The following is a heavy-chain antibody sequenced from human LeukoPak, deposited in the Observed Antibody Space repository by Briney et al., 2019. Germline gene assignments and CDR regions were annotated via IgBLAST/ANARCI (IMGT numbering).Heavy chain of an antibody. Sequence: PSETLSLTCAVYGGSFSGYYWSWIRQPPGKGLEWIGEINHSGSTNYNPSLKSRVTISVDTSKNQFSLKLSSVTAADTAVYYCARDRDSFGTTYYYDSSSWGGAFDIWGQGTMVTVSS. D-gene: IGHD3-22*01. CDR2: INHSGST. V-gene: IGHV4-34*01. CDR1: GGSFSGYY. J-gene: IGHJ3*02. CDR3: ARDRDSFGTTYYYDSSSWGGAFDI.